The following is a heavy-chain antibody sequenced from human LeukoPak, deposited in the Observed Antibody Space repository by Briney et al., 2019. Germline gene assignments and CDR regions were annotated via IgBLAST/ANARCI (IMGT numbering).Heavy chain of an antibody. Sequence: PSETLSLTCAVYGGSFSGYYWSWIRQPPGKGLEWIGEINHSGSTNYNPSLKSRVTISVDTSKNQFSLKLSSVTAADTAVYYCARVELRFLEWLAPPYYYGMDVWGQGTTVTVSS. V-gene: IGHV4-34*01. CDR2: INHSGST. J-gene: IGHJ6*02. CDR1: GGSFSGYY. D-gene: IGHD3-3*01. CDR3: ARVELRFLEWLAPPYYYGMDV.